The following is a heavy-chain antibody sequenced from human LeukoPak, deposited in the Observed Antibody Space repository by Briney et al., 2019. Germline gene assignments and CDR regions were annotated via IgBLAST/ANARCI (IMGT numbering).Heavy chain of an antibody. J-gene: IGHJ4*02. CDR1: GGSISSFY. CDR3: ARRSGNTASFDY. D-gene: IGHD5-18*01. Sequence: SETLSLTCTVSGGSISSFYWSWIRQSPGKGLEWIGYVYYSGSTNSNPSLKSRVTISADTSKNQFFLRLSSVTAADTAVYYCARRSGNTASFDYWAREPWSPSPQ. CDR2: VYYSGST. V-gene: IGHV4-59*01.